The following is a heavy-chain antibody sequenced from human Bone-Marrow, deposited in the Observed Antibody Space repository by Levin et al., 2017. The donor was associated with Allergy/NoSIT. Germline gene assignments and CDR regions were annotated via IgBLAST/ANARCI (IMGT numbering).Heavy chain of an antibody. CDR2: INPDSGST. J-gene: IGHJ4*02. D-gene: IGHD3-16*01. Sequence: ASVKVSCKASGYIFSGYLIHWVRQAPGQGLEWVGWINPDSGSTDYAQKIKGRISLTRDTSINTVYMELSSLTSDDTAVYYCARVVSLGAAGVPGFWGQGTLVTVSS. CDR1: GYIFSGYL. V-gene: IGHV1-2*02. CDR3: ARVVSLGAAGVPGF.